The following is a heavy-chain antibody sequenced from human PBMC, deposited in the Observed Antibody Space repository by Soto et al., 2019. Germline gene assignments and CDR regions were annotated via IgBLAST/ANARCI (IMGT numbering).Heavy chain of an antibody. J-gene: IGHJ5*02. CDR3: ARQVAWAGFDP. CDR1: GYTFTSYD. Sequence: ASVKVSCKASGYTFTSYDINWVRQATGQGLEWMGWMNPNSGNTGYAQKFQGRVTMTRNTSISTAYMELSSLRSEDTAGYYCARQVAWAGFDPWGQGTLFSVSS. V-gene: IGHV1-8*01. D-gene: IGHD2-15*01. CDR2: MNPNSGNT.